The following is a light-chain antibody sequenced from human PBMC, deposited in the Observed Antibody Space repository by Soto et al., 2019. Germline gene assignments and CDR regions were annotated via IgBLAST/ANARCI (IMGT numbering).Light chain of an antibody. CDR2: GAS. Sequence: IVLTQSPATLSVSPWERATLSCRASQSVSSNLAWHQQRPGQAPRLLIYGASTRATGIPARFSGSGSGTDFTLTISRLEPEDFAVYYCQQYGSSGTFGQGTKVDIK. J-gene: IGKJ1*01. CDR1: QSVSSN. V-gene: IGKV3-15*01. CDR3: QQYGSSGT.